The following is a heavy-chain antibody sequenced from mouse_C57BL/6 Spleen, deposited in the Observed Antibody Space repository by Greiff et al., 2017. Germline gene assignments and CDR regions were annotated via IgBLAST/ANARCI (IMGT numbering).Heavy chain of an antibody. D-gene: IGHD1-1*01. CDR3: ARVDYGSSYWYFDV. CDR2: IYPGDGDT. J-gene: IGHJ1*03. V-gene: IGHV1-82*01. Sequence: VQLQQSGPELVKPGASVKISCKASGYAFSSSWMNWVKQRPGKGLEWIGRIYPGDGDTNYNGKFKGKATLTADKSSSTADMQLSSLTSEDSAVYFCARVDYGSSYWYFDVWGTGTTVTVSS. CDR1: GYAFSSSW.